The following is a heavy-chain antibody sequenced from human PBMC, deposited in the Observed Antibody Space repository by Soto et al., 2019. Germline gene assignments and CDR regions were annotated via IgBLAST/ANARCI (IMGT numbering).Heavy chain of an antibody. Sequence: SETLSLTCTVSGGSVSSDDYYWSWIRQPPGKGLEWIGYISYNGRTYYNPSLRSRISMSLDTSKKQFSLNLTSVTAADMAMYYCARYVDTAMINWFDPWGLGTLVTVS. D-gene: IGHD5-18*01. CDR2: ISYNGRT. V-gene: IGHV4-30-4*01. CDR1: GGSVSSDDYY. J-gene: IGHJ5*02. CDR3: ARYVDTAMINWFDP.